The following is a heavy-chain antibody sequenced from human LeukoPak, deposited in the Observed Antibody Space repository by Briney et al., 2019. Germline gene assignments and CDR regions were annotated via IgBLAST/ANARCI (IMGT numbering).Heavy chain of an antibody. V-gene: IGHV6-1*01. CDR2: TYYRSKWYN. CDR1: GDSVSSNSAA. CDR3: AREGIPAAPGAFDI. D-gene: IGHD6-13*01. J-gene: IGHJ3*02. Sequence: SQTLSLTCAISGDSVSSNSAAWNWIRQSPSRGLEWLGRTYYRSKWYNDYAVSVKSRISINPDTSKNLFSLHLNSVTPEDTAVYYCAREGIPAAPGAFDIWGQGTMVTVSS.